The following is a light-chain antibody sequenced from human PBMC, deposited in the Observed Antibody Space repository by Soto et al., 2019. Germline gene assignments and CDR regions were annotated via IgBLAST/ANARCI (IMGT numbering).Light chain of an antibody. Sequence: EIVMTQSPATLSVSPGERATLSCGASQSVSSNLAWYQQKPGQGPRLLIYDTSSRATGVPDRYSASGSGTDFTLTISRLEAEDFAVYFCYQYDSSPLTFGQGTKVDIK. CDR2: DTS. J-gene: IGKJ1*01. CDR3: YQYDSSPLT. CDR1: QSVSSN. V-gene: IGKV3D-20*01.